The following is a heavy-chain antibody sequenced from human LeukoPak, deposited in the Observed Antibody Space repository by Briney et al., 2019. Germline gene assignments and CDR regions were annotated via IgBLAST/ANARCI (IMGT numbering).Heavy chain of an antibody. V-gene: IGHV4-4*07. D-gene: IGHD6-19*01. CDR1: GGSISGYY. CDR2: IYSSGNT. J-gene: IGHJ4*02. Sequence: SETLSLTCTISGGSISGYYWSWIRQPAGKGLEWIGRIYSSGNTNYNPSLKSRVTMSVDTSKNEFSLKLSSVTAADTAVYYCARGEGYSSGWYLYYFDYWGQGTLVTVSS. CDR3: ARGEGYSSGWYLYYFDY.